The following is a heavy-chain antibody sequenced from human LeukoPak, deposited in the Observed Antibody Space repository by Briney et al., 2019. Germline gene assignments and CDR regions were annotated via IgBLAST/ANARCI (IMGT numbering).Heavy chain of an antibody. V-gene: IGHV4-59*01. Sequence: PSETLSLTCTVSGGSISSYYWSWIRQPPGKGLEWIGNIFYGGTTNYNPSLKSRVTTSVDTSKNQFSLKLSSVTAADTAVYYCARVYSSTSPYYYYYYMDVWGKGTTVTVSS. D-gene: IGHD6-13*01. CDR1: GGSISSYY. J-gene: IGHJ6*03. CDR2: IFYGGTT. CDR3: ARVYSSTSPYYYYYYMDV.